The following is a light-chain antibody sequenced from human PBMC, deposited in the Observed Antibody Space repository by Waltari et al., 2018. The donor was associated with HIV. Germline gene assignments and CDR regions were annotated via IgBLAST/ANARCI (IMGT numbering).Light chain of an antibody. J-gene: IGKJ3*01. Sequence: DIRMTQSPSSLSASIGDRVTITCRASQNINNFLNWYQQKPGKSPNFMIYSATTLQSGVPSRFNGSGSGTDFALTISSLQREDFATYFCQQSYSSPTFGPGTTVDIK. V-gene: IGKV1-39*01. CDR3: QQSYSSPT. CDR1: QNINNF. CDR2: SAT.